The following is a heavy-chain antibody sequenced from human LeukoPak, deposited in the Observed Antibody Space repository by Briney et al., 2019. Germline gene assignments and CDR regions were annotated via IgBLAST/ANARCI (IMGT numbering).Heavy chain of an antibody. D-gene: IGHD2-15*01. J-gene: IGHJ4*02. V-gene: IGHV3-23*01. Sequence: GGSLRLSCAVSGITLSNYGMSWVRQAPGKGLEWVAGISDSGGRTNYADSVKGRFTISRDNPKNTLYLQMNSLRAEDTAVYFCAKRGVVIRVIVVGFHKEAYYFDSWGQGALVTVSS. CDR2: ISDSGGRT. CDR1: GITLSNYG. CDR3: AKRGVVIRVIVVGFHKEAYYFDS.